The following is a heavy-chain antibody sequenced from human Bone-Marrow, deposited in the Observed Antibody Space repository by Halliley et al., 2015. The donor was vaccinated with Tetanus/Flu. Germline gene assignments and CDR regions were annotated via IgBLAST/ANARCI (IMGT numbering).Heavy chain of an antibody. D-gene: IGHD6-19*01. CDR1: GGSFGDSGYY. CDR3: ARGHRVSNGWGTHYNYGMDA. CDR2: IIPYGNI. V-gene: IGHV4-34*01. Sequence: TLSLTCAVYGGSFGDSGYYWNWCRQPPGKGLEWIGEIIPYGNINYNQSLQSRVTISVDTSKNQFSLKLSSVSAADTAVYYCARGHRVSNGWGTHYNYGMDAWGQGTAVSVSS. J-gene: IGHJ6*02.